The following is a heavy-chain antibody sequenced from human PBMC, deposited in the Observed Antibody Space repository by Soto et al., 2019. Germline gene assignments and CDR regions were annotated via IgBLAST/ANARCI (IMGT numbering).Heavy chain of an antibody. CDR3: AGVWRYCSSTSCYAWFDP. CDR1: GFTFSDYY. D-gene: IGHD2-2*01. Sequence: GGSLRLSCAASGFTFSDYYMSWIRQAPGKGLEWVSYISSSGSTIYYADSVKGRFTISRDNAKNSLYLQMNSLRAEDTAVYYCAGVWRYCSSTSCYAWFDPWGQGTLVTVSS. CDR2: ISSSGSTI. V-gene: IGHV3-11*01. J-gene: IGHJ5*02.